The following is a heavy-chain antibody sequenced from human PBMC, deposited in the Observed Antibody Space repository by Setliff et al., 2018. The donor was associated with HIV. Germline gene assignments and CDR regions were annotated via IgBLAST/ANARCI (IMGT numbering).Heavy chain of an antibody. V-gene: IGHV1-69*13. J-gene: IGHJ3*01. CDR3: AREEYDRDF. Sequence: GASVKVSCKASGGSFRNYAISWVRQAPGQGLEWMGGIIPLLGTANYAQRFQGRVTIIADESTSTAYMELTSLRSEETDVYYCAREEYDRDFWGQGTKVTVSS. CDR2: IIPLLGTA. CDR1: GGSFRNYA. D-gene: IGHD3-22*01.